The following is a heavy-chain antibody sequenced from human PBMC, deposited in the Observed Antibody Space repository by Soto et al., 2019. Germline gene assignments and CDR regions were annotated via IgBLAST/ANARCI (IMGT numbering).Heavy chain of an antibody. CDR3: AAVDFGY. J-gene: IGHJ4*02. D-gene: IGHD6-19*01. Sequence: QVQLVESGGGVVQPGRSLRLSCAASGFTFSSYGMHWVRQAPGKGLEWVAVISYDGSNKYYADSVKGRFTISRDNSKNTLYLQMNSLRAEDTAVYYCAAVDFGYWGQGTLVTVSS. V-gene: IGHV3-30*03. CDR1: GFTFSSYG. CDR2: ISYDGSNK.